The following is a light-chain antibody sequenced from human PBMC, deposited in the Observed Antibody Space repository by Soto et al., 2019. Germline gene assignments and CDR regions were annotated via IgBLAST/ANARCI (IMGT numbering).Light chain of an antibody. V-gene: IGLV2-14*01. Sequence: LAQPASVSGSTGRSITISCTGTSSDVGGYNYVSWYQQHPGKAPKLMIYDVSNRPSGVSNRFSGSKSGNTASLTISGLQAEDEADYYCSSYTGSTTYVFGIGTKVTVL. CDR3: SSYTGSTTYV. J-gene: IGLJ1*01. CDR1: SSDVGGYNY. CDR2: DVS.